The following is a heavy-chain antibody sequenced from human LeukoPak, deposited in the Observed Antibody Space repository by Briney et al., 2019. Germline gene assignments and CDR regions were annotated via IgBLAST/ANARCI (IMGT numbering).Heavy chain of an antibody. Sequence: SETLSLTCTVSGGSITSNNYYWGWIRQPPGKGLEWIGSISYGGSTHYNPSLKSRVTISVYTSKNQFSLKLRSVTATDTAVYHCATSPGADYGGGRWFDPWGQGTLVTVSS. J-gene: IGHJ5*02. V-gene: IGHV4-39*01. CDR3: ATSPGADYGGGRWFDP. D-gene: IGHD4-23*01. CDR1: GGSITSNNYY. CDR2: ISYGGST.